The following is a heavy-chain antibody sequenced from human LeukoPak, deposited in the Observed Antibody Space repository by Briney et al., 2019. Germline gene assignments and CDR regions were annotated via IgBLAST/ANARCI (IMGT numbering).Heavy chain of an antibody. CDR2: ISRSGAVT. J-gene: IGHJ4*02. CDR3: VRDLSGSYSFDS. CDR1: GFIFNNIV. D-gene: IGHD1-26*01. Sequence: GGSLRLSCSASGFIFNNIVVHWVRQAPGKGLEYVSFISRSGAVTSYAVSVRGRFTISRDNSKDTVALQMSSLSDEVTAMYYCVRDLSGSYSFDSWGQGTLVTVSS. V-gene: IGHV3-64D*09.